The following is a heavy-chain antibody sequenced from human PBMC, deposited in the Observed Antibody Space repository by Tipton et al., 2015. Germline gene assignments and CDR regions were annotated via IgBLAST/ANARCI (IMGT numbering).Heavy chain of an antibody. CDR1: GGSISSYY. CDR3: ARGGAGYYYDSVGYLS. CDR2: IFYSGST. J-gene: IGHJ5*02. Sequence: TLSLTCTVSGGSISSYYWSWIRQPPGKGLEWIGYIFYSGSTSYNPSLKSRIIISIDTSKNQFSLKLSSVTAADTAVYYCARGGAGYYYDSVGYLSWGQGTLVTVSS. V-gene: IGHV4-59*01. D-gene: IGHD3-22*01.